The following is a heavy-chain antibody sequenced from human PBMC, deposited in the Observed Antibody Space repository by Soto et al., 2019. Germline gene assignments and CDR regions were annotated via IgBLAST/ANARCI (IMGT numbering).Heavy chain of an antibody. J-gene: IGHJ6*02. CDR2: IYYSGST. D-gene: IGHD3-10*01. Sequence: SETLSLTCTVSGGSISSSSYYWGWIRQPPGKGLEWIGSIYYSGSTYYNPSLKSRVTISVDTSEDQFSLKLSSVTAADTAVYYCARATRGGYYGSGSYWGLYYYGMDVWGQGTTVTVSS. V-gene: IGHV4-39*01. CDR3: ARATRGGYYGSGSYWGLYYYGMDV. CDR1: GGSISSSSYY.